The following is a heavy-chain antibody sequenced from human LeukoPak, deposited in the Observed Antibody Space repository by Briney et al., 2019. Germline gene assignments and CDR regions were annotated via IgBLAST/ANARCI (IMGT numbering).Heavy chain of an antibody. D-gene: IGHD3-22*01. Sequence: GGSLRLSCAASGFTFDDCGMSWVRQAPGKGLEWVCGINWNGGSTGYADSVKGRFTISRDNAKNSLYLQMNSLRAEDTALYYCARDDSSGYYYGGYDYWGQGTLVTVSS. CDR2: INWNGGST. CDR1: GFTFDDCG. V-gene: IGHV3-20*04. CDR3: ARDDSSGYYYGGYDY. J-gene: IGHJ4*02.